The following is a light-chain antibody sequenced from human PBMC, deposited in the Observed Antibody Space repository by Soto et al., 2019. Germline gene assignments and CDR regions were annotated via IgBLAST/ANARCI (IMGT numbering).Light chain of an antibody. V-gene: IGLV2-8*01. CDR2: AVS. Sequence: QSVLTQPPSASGSPGQSVPISFTGTSSDVGVYNYVSWYQQHPGKAPKLMIYAVSKRPSGGPDRFSGSKSGNTAYLTVSGLQADDEADYYCSSYAGSNTLVFGGGTKVTVL. CDR3: SSYAGSNTLV. J-gene: IGLJ2*01. CDR1: SSDVGVYNY.